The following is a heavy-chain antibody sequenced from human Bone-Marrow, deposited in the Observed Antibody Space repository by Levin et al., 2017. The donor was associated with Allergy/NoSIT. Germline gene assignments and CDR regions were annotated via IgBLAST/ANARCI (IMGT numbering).Heavy chain of an antibody. D-gene: IGHD3-22*01. CDR1: GGSISSGGYY. J-gene: IGHJ4*02. Sequence: SCTVSGGSISSGGYYWSWIRQHPGKGLEWIGYIYYSGSTYYNPSLKSRVTISVDTSKNQFSLKLSSVTAADTAVYYCARVHDSSGSPPYFDYWGQGTLVTVSS. CDR3: ARVHDSSGSPPYFDY. V-gene: IGHV4-31*03. CDR2: IYYSGST.